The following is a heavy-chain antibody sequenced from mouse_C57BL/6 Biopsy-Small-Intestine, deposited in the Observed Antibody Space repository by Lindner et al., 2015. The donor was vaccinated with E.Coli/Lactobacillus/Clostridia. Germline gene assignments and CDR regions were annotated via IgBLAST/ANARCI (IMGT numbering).Heavy chain of an antibody. Sequence: VQLQESGSELVKPGASVMLSCKASGYTFTTYWITWVKQRPGQGLEWIGDIYPGSGSTNYNEKFKSKATLTVDTSSSTAFMQISSLTSEDSAVYYCARLDYDYAGGTSWGQGTLVTVSA. CDR3: ARLDYDYAGGTS. D-gene: IGHD2-4*01. V-gene: IGHV1-55*01. CDR1: GYTFTTYW. J-gene: IGHJ3*01. CDR2: IYPGSGST.